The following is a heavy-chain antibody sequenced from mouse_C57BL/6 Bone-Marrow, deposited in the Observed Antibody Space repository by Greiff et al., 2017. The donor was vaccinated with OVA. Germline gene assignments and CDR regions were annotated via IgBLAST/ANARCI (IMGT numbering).Heavy chain of an antibody. Sequence: EVQLKESGGDLVKPGGSLKLSCAASGFTFSSYGMSWVRQTPDKRLEWVATISSGGSYTYYPDSVKGRFTISRDNAKNTLYLQMSSLKSEDTAMYYCARRGNYGGYYAMDYWGQGTSVTVSS. CDR2: ISSGGSYT. CDR3: ARRGNYGGYYAMDY. D-gene: IGHD2-1*01. J-gene: IGHJ4*01. V-gene: IGHV5-6*01. CDR1: GFTFSSYG.